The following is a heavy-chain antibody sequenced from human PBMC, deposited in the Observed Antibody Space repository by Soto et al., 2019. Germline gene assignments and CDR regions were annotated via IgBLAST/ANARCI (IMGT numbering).Heavy chain of an antibody. J-gene: IGHJ6*02. V-gene: IGHV3-30*04. D-gene: IGHD2-2*01. Sequence: GGSLRLSCAASGFTFSSYAMHWVRQAPGKGLEWVAIISYDGNNKYYADSVKGRFTISRDTSKNTLFLQMNSLRAEDTAVYYCARDWVRSGIVVQYFYYYYGMDVWGQGTTVTVSS. CDR3: ARDWVRSGIVVQYFYYYYGMDV. CDR1: GFTFSSYA. CDR2: ISYDGNNK.